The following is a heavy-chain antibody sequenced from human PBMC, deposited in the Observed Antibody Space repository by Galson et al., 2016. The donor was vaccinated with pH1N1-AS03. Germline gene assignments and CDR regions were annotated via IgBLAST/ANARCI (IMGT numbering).Heavy chain of an antibody. CDR2: ISYSGST. J-gene: IGHJ4*02. Sequence: SETLSLTCTVSGGSISSTTYSWAWVRQPPGKGLEWIGSISYSGSTYYNPSLKSRVTLSVDTSKNQFSLKLSSVTAADTAMYYCASPLDYVISGFDYWGQGTLVSVSS. V-gene: IGHV4-39*01. CDR3: ASPLDYVISGFDY. CDR1: GGSISSTTYS. D-gene: IGHD3-22*01.